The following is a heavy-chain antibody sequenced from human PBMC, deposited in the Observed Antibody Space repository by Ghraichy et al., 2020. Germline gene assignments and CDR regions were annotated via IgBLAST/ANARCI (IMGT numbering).Heavy chain of an antibody. CDR1: GFTFSSYY. V-gene: IGHV3-7*03. CDR3: ARITISPGYYFAS. D-gene: IGHD2-21*01. CDR2: IKKDGSDK. Sequence: GGSLRLSCSASGFTFSSYYMTWVRQAPGKGLEWVAHIKKDGSDKFYVDSVKGRFTISKDNARDSLFLQMSSLRAEDTAVYYCARITISPGYYFASWGQGALVTVSS. J-gene: IGHJ4*02.